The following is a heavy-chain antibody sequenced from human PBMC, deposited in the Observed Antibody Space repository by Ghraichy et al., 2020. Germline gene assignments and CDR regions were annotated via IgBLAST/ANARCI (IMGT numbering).Heavy chain of an antibody. CDR2: IDHSGDT. J-gene: IGHJ6*02. Sequence: GSLRLSCAVYNGSFNGYYWSWIRQPPGKGLEWIGEIDHSGDTYYNPSLRSRVTLSADTSKSQFSLKVTSLTAADTAVYYCARVKWRGDPFPYYGLDIWGQGTAVTVSS. CDR3: ARVKWRGDPFPYYGLDI. D-gene: IGHD3-16*01. CDR1: NGSFNGYY. V-gene: IGHV4-34*01.